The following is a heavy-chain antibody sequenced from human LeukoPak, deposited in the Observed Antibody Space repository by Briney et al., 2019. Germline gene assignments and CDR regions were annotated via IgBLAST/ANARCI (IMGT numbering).Heavy chain of an antibody. CDR1: GYSISSGYY. V-gene: IGHV4-38-2*02. Sequence: SETLSLTCTVSGYSISSGYYWGWIRQPPGKGLEWIGSIYHSGSTYYNPSLKSRVTISVDTSKNQFSLKLSSVTAADTAVYYCARGGPPDYWGQGTLVTVSS. J-gene: IGHJ4*02. D-gene: IGHD3-16*01. CDR2: IYHSGST. CDR3: ARGGPPDY.